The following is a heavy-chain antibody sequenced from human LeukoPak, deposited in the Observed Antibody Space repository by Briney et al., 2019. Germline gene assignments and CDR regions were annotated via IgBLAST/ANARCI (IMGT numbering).Heavy chain of an antibody. J-gene: IGHJ3*02. Sequence: SETLSLTCAVSGYSISSGYYWGWIRQPPGKGLEWIGSIYHSGSTYYNPSLKSRVTISVDTSKNQFSLKLSSVTAADTAVYYCASCGSTSCYSSAFDIWGQGTMVTVSS. CDR1: GYSISSGYY. CDR3: ASCGSTSCYSSAFDI. V-gene: IGHV4-38-2*01. D-gene: IGHD2-2*02. CDR2: IYHSGST.